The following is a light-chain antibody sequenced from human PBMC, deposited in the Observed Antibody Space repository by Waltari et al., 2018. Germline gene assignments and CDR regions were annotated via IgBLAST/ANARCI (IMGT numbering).Light chain of an antibody. V-gene: IGLV3-25*03. CDR3: QSVDSTDSYPV. CDR1: AFADEY. J-gene: IGLJ2*01. Sequence: SNELTQPPSVSVFPGQSARLTCSAAAFADEYAYWYQQKPGQAPVMIIYKDNERPSGIPDRFSGSSSGTTVTLTISAVQAEDEADYFCQSVDSTDSYPVFGGGTKLTVL. CDR2: KDN.